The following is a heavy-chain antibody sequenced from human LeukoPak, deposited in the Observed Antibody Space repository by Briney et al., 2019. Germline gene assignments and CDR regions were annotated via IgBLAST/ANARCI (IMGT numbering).Heavy chain of an antibody. CDR1: GGSINNYY. D-gene: IGHD3-10*01. CDR3: ARDRGGGSADYYMDV. J-gene: IGHJ6*03. CDR2: IYYSGRT. V-gene: IGHV4-59*01. Sequence: SETLSLTCTVSGGSINNYYWTWIRQSPGKGLEWIAYIYYSGRTNYNPSLRSRVTISVDTSKNQFSLELSSVTAADTAVYYCARDRGGGSADYYMDVWGKGTTVTVSS.